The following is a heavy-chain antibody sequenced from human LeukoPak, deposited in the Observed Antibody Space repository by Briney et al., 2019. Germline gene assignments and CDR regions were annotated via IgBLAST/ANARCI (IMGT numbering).Heavy chain of an antibody. CDR2: IYNSGST. J-gene: IGHJ4*02. Sequence: SQTLSLTCTVSGGSISSGGYYWSWIRQHPGKGLEWIGYIYNSGSTYYNPPLKSRVTISVDTSKNQFSLKLSSVTAADTAVYYCAREIYVVREIVIPSYCDYWAQGTLVTVSS. V-gene: IGHV4-31*03. CDR1: GGSISSGGYY. D-gene: IGHD3-10*01. CDR3: AREIYVVREIVIPSYCDY.